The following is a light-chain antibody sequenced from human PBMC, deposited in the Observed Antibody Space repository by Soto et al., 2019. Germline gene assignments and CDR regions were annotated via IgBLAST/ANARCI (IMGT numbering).Light chain of an antibody. V-gene: IGKV4-1*01. Sequence: DIVMTQSPDSLAVSLGGRATINCKSSQSIFFTSNNKNYLAWYQQKPDQAPRLLIYGISTRATDIPARFSGSGSGTEFTLTISSLQSEDFAVYYCQQYNNWPLTFGGGTKVDIK. CDR2: GIS. CDR3: QQYNNWPLT. CDR1: QSIFFTSNNKNY. J-gene: IGKJ4*01.